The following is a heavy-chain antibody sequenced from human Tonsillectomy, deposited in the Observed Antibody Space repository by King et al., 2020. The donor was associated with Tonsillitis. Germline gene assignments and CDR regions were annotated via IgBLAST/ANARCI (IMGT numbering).Heavy chain of an antibody. J-gene: IGHJ4*02. CDR1: GFTFSRYE. V-gene: IGHV3-48*03. CDR2: ISSSGSII. Sequence: VQLVESGGGLVQPGGSLRLSCAASGFTFSRYEMNWVRQAPGKGLEWVSYISSSGSIIQYADSLKGRFTISRDNAKNSLYLQMNSLRAEDAAVYYCARYYGSGSYLDYWGQGTLVTVSS. CDR3: ARYYGSGSYLDY. D-gene: IGHD3-10*01.